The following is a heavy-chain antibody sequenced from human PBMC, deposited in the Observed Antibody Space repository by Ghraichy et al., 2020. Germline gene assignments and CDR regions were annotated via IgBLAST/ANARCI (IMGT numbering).Heavy chain of an antibody. V-gene: IGHV3-74*01. J-gene: IGHJ6*02. Sequence: GESLNISCAPFGFTFSSYWIHWVRQAPGKGLVWVSRINSDERSTNYADSVKGRFTIARDNAKNTVYLQMSSLRAEDTAVYYCARQQAYGMDVWGQGITVTVSS. CDR3: ARQQAYGMDV. CDR1: GFTFSSYW. CDR2: INSDERST.